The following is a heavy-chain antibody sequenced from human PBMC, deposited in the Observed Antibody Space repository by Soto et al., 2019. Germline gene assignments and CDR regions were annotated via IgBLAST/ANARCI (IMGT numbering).Heavy chain of an antibody. V-gene: IGHV1-3*01. CDR3: VRRHVSATGIDWFDP. CDR2: INAANGDT. J-gene: IGHJ5*02. Sequence: ASVKVSCKASGYTFTSYGIHWMRRAPGQRLEWMGWINAANGDTKYSPKFQGRVTITRDTSASTAYMELSSLRSEDTAVYYCVRRHVSATGIDWFDPWGQGTLVTVSS. CDR1: GYTFTSYG. D-gene: IGHD6-13*01.